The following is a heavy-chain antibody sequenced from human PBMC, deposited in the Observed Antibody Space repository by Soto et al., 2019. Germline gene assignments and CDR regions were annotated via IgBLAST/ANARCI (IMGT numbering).Heavy chain of an antibody. Sequence: GESLKISCKGSGYGFTNYWIGWVRQMPGKGLEWMGIIYPGDSHIRYSPSSQGQVTISADKSITTASLQWSSLKASDTGIYYCARLPYCGSGPRISYYGLDVWGQGSTVTVSS. CDR2: IYPGDSHI. D-gene: IGHD2-21*01. CDR1: GYGFTNYW. CDR3: ARLPYCGSGPRISYYGLDV. J-gene: IGHJ6*02. V-gene: IGHV5-51*01.